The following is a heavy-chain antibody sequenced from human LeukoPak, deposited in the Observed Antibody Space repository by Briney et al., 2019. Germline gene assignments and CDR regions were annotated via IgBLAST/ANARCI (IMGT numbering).Heavy chain of an antibody. CDR3: ARLYGTYPGWFDP. D-gene: IGHD4-17*01. V-gene: IGHV3-7*02. CDR1: GFAFSSHW. Sequence: GSLRLSCAASGFAFSSHWMTWVRQAPGKGLEWVANLSEDGSERYYVDSVKGRFTISRDNAKNSLYLQMNSLRAEDTAVYYCARLYGTYPGWFDPWGQGTLVTVSS. J-gene: IGHJ5*02. CDR2: LSEDGSER.